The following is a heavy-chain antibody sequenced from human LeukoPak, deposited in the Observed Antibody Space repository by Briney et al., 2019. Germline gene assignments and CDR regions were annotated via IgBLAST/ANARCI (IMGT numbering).Heavy chain of an antibody. Sequence: VASVKVSFKASGYTFTIYGISWVRQAPGQGQEWMGWISAYNGNTNYAQKLQGRVTMTTDTSTSTAYMELRSLRSDDTAVYYCARDNSVEDTAWWFDPGGQGTLVTVSS. CDR1: GYTFTIYG. D-gene: IGHD4-23*01. V-gene: IGHV1-18*01. J-gene: IGHJ5*02. CDR3: ARDNSVEDTAWWFDP. CDR2: ISAYNGNT.